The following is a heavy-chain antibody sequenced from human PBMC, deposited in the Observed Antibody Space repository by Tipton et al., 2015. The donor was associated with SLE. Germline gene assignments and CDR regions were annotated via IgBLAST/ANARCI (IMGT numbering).Heavy chain of an antibody. Sequence: TLSLTCTVSGASINSGTYYWTWIRQPAGKGLEWIGRLYGSGSPTHYNPSLESRATISVDTSKNQFSLKLNSVTAADTAVYYCARGQDMITFGGIHRYWGQGTLVTVSS. CDR1: GASINSGTYY. V-gene: IGHV4-61*02. CDR2: LYGSGSPT. CDR3: ARGQDMITFGGIHRY. J-gene: IGHJ4*02. D-gene: IGHD3-16*01.